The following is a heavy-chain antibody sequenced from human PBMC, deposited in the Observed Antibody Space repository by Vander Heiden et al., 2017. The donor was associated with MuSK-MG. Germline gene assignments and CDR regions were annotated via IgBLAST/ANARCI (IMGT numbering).Heavy chain of an antibody. CDR1: GGSLSSSRYY. V-gene: IGHV4-39*01. D-gene: IGHD3-3*01. J-gene: IGHJ5*02. Sequence: QLPLQASCPGLVKPSEPLSLTCPVSGGSLSSSRYYWGWSRQPQGKGLEWIGSIYYSGSNYYNPSLKSRVTISVDTSKNQVSLKLSSVTAADTAGYYCARLYDFLDPWGQGTLVTVSA. CDR2: IYYSGSN. CDR3: ARLYDFLDP.